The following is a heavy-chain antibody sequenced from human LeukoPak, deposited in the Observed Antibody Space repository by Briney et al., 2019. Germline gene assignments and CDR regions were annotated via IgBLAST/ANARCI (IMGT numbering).Heavy chain of an antibody. Sequence: DPSETLSLTCAVYGGSFSGYYWSWIRQPPGKGLEWIGEINHSGSTNYNPSLKSRVTISVDTSKNQFSLKLSSVTAADTAVYYCARGSPGTGAFDIWGQGTMVTVSS. D-gene: IGHD2-8*02. CDR2: INHSGST. CDR1: GGSFSGYY. J-gene: IGHJ3*02. V-gene: IGHV4-34*01. CDR3: ARGSPGTGAFDI.